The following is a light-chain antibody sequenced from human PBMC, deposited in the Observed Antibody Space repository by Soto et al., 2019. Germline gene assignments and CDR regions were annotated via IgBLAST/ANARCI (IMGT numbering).Light chain of an antibody. CDR3: CSYAGSYNHV. Sequence: QSVLTQPPSVSGSPGQSVTISCTGTSSVVGGHNYVSWYQQYPGKAPKLLLSSVSKRPPGVPDRFSGSKSGNTASLTISGLQAEDEADYYCCSYAGSYNHVFGTGTKVTVL. CDR1: SSVVGGHNY. V-gene: IGLV2-11*01. CDR2: SVS. J-gene: IGLJ1*01.